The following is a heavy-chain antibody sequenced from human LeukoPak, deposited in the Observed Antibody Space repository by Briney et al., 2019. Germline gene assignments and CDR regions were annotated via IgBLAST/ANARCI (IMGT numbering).Heavy chain of an antibody. CDR2: IYYSGST. V-gene: IGHV4-39*01. J-gene: IGHJ4*02. Sequence: PSETPSLTCTVSGGSISSSSYYWGWIRQPPGKGLEWIGSIYYSGSTYYSPSLKSRVTISVDTSKHQFSLKLSSVTAADTAVYYCARQPPDWENQKLETYYFDYWGQGTLVTVSS. D-gene: IGHD3-9*01. CDR3: ARQPPDWENQKLETYYFDY. CDR1: GGSISSSSYY.